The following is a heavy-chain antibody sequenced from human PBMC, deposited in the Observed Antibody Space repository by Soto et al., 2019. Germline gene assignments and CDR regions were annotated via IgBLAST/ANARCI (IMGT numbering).Heavy chain of an antibody. CDR1: GYSFTSYC. Sequence: GESVKISCKGYGYSFTSYCIGWVRQMPWKGLEWMGIIYPCDSDTRYSPSFQGQVTISADKSISTAYLQWSSLKASDTAMYYCARQGYYGSGSYLKYYYYGMDVWGQGPPITFSS. D-gene: IGHD3-10*01. CDR3: ARQGYYGSGSYLKYYYYGMDV. CDR2: IYPCDSDT. J-gene: IGHJ6*02. V-gene: IGHV5-51*01.